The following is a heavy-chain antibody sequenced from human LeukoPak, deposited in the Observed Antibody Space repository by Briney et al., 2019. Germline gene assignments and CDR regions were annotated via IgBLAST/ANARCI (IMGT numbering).Heavy chain of an antibody. V-gene: IGHV3-53*04. Sequence: PGGSLRLSCAASGFNVSSNYMSWVRQAPGKGLEWVSVLYSVGGTYYADSVQGRFTISRHNSRNTLYLQLSSLRPEDTAVYYCARGAYGGPFDCWGQGTLVTVSS. CDR1: GFNVSSNY. D-gene: IGHD4/OR15-4a*01. CDR2: LYSVGGT. CDR3: ARGAYGGPFDC. J-gene: IGHJ4*02.